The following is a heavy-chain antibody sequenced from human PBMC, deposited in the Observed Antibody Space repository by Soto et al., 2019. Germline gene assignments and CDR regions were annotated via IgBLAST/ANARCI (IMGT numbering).Heavy chain of an antibody. CDR1: GFTFSSYG. V-gene: IGHV3-33*01. CDR3: VSDYYGSGAFEYYFDY. D-gene: IGHD3-10*01. J-gene: IGHJ4*02. CDR2: IWYDGSNK. Sequence: QVQLVESGGGVVQPGRSLRLSCAASGFTFSSYGMHWVRQAPGKGLEWVAVIWYDGSNKYYADSVKGRFTISRDNSKNTLYLQMNSLRAEDTAVYYCVSDYYGSGAFEYYFDYWGQGTLVTVSS.